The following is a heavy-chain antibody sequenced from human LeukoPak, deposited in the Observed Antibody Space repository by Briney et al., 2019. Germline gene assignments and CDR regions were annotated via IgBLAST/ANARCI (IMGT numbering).Heavy chain of an antibody. CDR3: ARDYRYAFDY. V-gene: IGHV3-48*01. Sequence: GGSLRLSGAASGFTFSTFSMNWVRQAPGKGLEWLSYIGGTTRDTYYADSVKGRFTISRDNAMNSVYLQMNSLRAEDTAVYYCARDYRYAFDYWGQGDLVTVSS. J-gene: IGHJ4*02. CDR1: GFTFSTFS. D-gene: IGHD3-16*02. CDR2: IGGTTRDT.